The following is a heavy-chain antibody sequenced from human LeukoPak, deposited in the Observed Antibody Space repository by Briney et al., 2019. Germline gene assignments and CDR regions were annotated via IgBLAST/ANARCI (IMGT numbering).Heavy chain of an antibody. CDR1: GGSISSGDYY. J-gene: IGHJ3*02. CDR2: IYYSGST. V-gene: IGHV4-30-4*01. D-gene: IGHD1-20*01. CDR3: ARITGPYDAFDI. Sequence: RTSQTLSLTCTVSGGSISSGDYYWSWIRQPPGKGLEWIGYIYYSGSTYYNPSLKSRVTISVDTSKNQFSLKLSSVAAADTAVYYCARITGPYDAFDIWGQGTMVTVSS.